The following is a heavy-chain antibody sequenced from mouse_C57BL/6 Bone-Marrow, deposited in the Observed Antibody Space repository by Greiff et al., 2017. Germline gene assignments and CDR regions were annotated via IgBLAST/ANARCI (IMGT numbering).Heavy chain of an antibody. Sequence: QVQLQQPGAELVMPGASVKLSCKASGYTFTSYWMHWVKQRPGQGLEWIGKIDPSDSNTNYNQKFKGKATLTVDKSSSTAYMQRSSLTSEDSAVYYGTRDGMLSAWFAYWGQGTLVTVAA. J-gene: IGHJ3*01. CDR1: GYTFTSYW. CDR2: IDPSDSNT. V-gene: IGHV1-69*01. CDR3: TRDGMLSAWFAY. D-gene: IGHD2-1*01.